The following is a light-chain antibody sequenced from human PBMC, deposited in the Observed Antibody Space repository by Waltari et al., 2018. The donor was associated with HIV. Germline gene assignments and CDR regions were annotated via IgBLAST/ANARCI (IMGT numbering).Light chain of an antibody. Sequence: QSALTQPASVSGSPGQSITISCTGTSSDVGGYNYVSWYQRQPGKAPKLMIYYVNNRPSGVSIRFSGFRSGNTASLTISGLKAEDEADYYCSSYTSSSTRVFGGGTKVTVL. V-gene: IGLV2-14*03. CDR1: SSDVGGYNY. J-gene: IGLJ3*02. CDR3: SSYTSSSTRV. CDR2: YVN.